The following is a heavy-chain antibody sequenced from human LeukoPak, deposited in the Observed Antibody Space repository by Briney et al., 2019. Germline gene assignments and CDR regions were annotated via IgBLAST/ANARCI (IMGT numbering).Heavy chain of an antibody. J-gene: IGHJ4*02. CDR2: ISTYNGNT. V-gene: IGHV1-18*01. Sequence: ASVKVSCKASGYTFTTYGISWVRQAPGQGLEWMGWISTYNGNTNYAQKLQGRVTMTRDTSTSTAYMELRSLRSDDTAVYHCARDEYYYASGSSAGIDYWGQGTLVTVPS. CDR1: GYTFTTYG. D-gene: IGHD3-10*01. CDR3: ARDEYYYASGSSAGIDY.